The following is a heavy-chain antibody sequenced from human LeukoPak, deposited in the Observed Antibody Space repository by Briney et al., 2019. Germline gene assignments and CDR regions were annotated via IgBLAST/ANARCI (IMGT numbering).Heavy chain of an antibody. CDR1: GFTFSSYA. CDR2: ISYDGSNK. J-gene: IGHJ4*02. CDR3: ASSVGYSNFDY. Sequence: PRGALRLSCAASGFTFSSYAMHWVRQAPGKGLEWVAVISYDGSNKYYADSVKGRFTISRDNAKNSLYLQMNSLRAEDTAVYYCASSVGYSNFDYWGQGTLVTVSS. V-gene: IGHV3-30*04. D-gene: IGHD4-11*01.